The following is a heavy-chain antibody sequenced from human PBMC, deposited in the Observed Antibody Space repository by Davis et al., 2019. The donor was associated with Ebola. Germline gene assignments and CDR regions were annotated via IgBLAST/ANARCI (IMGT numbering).Heavy chain of an antibody. CDR2: ISYDGSNK. J-gene: IGHJ4*02. CDR3: AIPDCSGANCYSVYIKN. Sequence: GASLKISCAASGFTFSSYGMHWVRQAPGKGLEWVAVISYDGSNKYYADSVKGRFTISRDNSKNTLYLQMNSLRAEDTAVYYCAIPDCSGANCYSVYIKNWGQGTLVTVPS. D-gene: IGHD2-15*01. CDR1: GFTFSSYG. V-gene: IGHV3-30*03.